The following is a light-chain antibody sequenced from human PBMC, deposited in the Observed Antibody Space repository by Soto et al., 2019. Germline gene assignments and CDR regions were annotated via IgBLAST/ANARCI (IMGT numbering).Light chain of an antibody. CDR1: SSDVGGYNY. Sequence: QSALTQPPSASGSPGQSVTISCTGTSSDVGGYNYVSWYQQHPGKAPKLMIYEVSKRPSGVPDRFSGSKSGNTASLTVSGLQAEYEADYYCCSYAGSNKRVFGGGTKLTVL. CDR2: EVS. V-gene: IGLV2-8*01. J-gene: IGLJ3*02. CDR3: CSYAGSNKRV.